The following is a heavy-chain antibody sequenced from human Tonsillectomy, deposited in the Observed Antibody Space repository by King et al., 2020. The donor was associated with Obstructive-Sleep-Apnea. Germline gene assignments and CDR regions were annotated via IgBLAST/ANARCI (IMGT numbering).Heavy chain of an antibody. CDR2: IYYSGST. CDR1: GGSISSGGYY. CDR3: ARLGYCSSTSCYDNWFDP. J-gene: IGHJ5*02. Sequence: QLQESGPGLVKPSQTLSLTCTVSGGSISSGGYYWSWIRQHPGKGLEWIGYIYYSGSTYYNPSLKSRVTISVDTSKNQFSLKLSSVTAADTAVYYCARLGYCSSTSCYDNWFDPWGQGTLVTVSS. V-gene: IGHV4-31*03. D-gene: IGHD2-2*01.